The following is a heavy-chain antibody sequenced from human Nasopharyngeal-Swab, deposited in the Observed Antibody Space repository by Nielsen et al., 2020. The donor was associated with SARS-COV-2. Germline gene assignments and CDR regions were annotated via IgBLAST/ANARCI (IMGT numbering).Heavy chain of an antibody. D-gene: IGHD2-15*01. J-gene: IGHJ6*03. Sequence: SETLSLTCVVFGGTLNGFHWKWIRQTPGKGLEWMGEINDRGSGNYNPSLRRRFTISAATSNIQFSLKLNSVTAADTAVYYCARGQDAYYYMDVWGEGTTVTVSS. CDR1: GGTLNGFH. V-gene: IGHV4-34*01. CDR3: ARGQDAYYYMDV. CDR2: INDRGSG.